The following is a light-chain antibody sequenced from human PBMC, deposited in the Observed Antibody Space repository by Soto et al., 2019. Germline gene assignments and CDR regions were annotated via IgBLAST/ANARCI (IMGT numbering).Light chain of an antibody. J-gene: IGKJ4*01. V-gene: IGKV1-39*01. CDR1: QSISSY. CDR3: QQSYSTPLT. CDR2: AAS. Sequence: DIQMTQSPSSLSASVGDRVTITCRASQSISSYLNWYQQKPGKAPKLLIYAASTLQSGVPSRLSGSGYGTDFTLTISSLQPEDFATYYCQQSYSTPLTFGGGTKVDI.